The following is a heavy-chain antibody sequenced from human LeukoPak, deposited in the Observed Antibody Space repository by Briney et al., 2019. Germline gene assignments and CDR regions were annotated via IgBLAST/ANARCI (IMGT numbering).Heavy chain of an antibody. D-gene: IGHD2-15*01. V-gene: IGHV4-61*02. CDR3: AREIVVVVVAATGPYYYYYMDV. Sequence: PSETLSLTCTVSGGSISSSSYYWGWIRQPAGKGLEWIGRIYNSGGTNYNPSLKSRVTISVDTSKNQFSLKLSSVTAADTAVYYCAREIVVVVVAATGPYYYYYMDVWGKGTTVTISS. CDR1: GGSISSSSYY. J-gene: IGHJ6*03. CDR2: IYNSGGT.